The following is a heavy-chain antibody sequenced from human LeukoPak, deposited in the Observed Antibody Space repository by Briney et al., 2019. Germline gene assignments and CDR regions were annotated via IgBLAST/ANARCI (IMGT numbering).Heavy chain of an antibody. D-gene: IGHD3-10*01. CDR1: GYTFTSYG. CDR3: ARGTPNYYGSGSTDY. J-gene: IGHJ4*02. Sequence: GASVKVSCKASGYTFTSYGISWVRQAPGQGLEWMGWISAYNGNTNYAQKLQGRVTMTTDTSTSTAYMELRSLRSDDTAVYYCARGTPNYYGSGSTDYWGQGTLVTVSS. CDR2: ISAYNGNT. V-gene: IGHV1-18*01.